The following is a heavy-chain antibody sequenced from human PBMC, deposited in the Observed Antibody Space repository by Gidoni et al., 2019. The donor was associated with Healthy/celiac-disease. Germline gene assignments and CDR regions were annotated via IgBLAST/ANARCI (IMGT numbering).Heavy chain of an antibody. CDR1: GFTFGDYA. CDR2: IRSKAYGGTT. CDR3: TRDFNDYGDYGGGY. J-gene: IGHJ4*02. D-gene: IGHD4-17*01. Sequence: EVQLVESGGGLVQPGRSLRLSCTASGFTFGDYAMSWFRQAPGKGLEWVGFIRSKAYGGTTEYAASVKGRFTISRDDSKSIAYLQMNSLKTEDTAVYYCTRDFNDYGDYGGGYWGQGTLVTVSS. V-gene: IGHV3-49*03.